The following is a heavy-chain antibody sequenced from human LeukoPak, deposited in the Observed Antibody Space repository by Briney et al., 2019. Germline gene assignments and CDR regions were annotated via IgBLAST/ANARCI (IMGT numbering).Heavy chain of an antibody. Sequence: GGSLRLSCAASGFTFSGSAMHWVRQASGKGLEWVSYISSSGSTIYYADSVKGRFTISRDNAKNSLYLQMNSLRAEDTAVYYCARESWHFFDYWGQGTLVTVSS. CDR3: ARESWHFFDY. CDR1: GFTFSGSA. D-gene: IGHD6-13*01. J-gene: IGHJ4*02. V-gene: IGHV3-48*04. CDR2: ISSSGSTI.